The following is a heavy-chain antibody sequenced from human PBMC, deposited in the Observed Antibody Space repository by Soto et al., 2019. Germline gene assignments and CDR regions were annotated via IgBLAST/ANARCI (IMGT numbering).Heavy chain of an antibody. V-gene: IGHV3-23*01. J-gene: IGHJ2*01. Sequence: EVQLLESGGGLVQPGGSLRLACAASGLTFSRYTMGWVRQAPGKGLEWVSAIIARGVITYDADSVKGRFTISRDNSNNTLYLEMNSLRADDTAVYYCAKDLRGPEAGTWYFDLWGRGTLVTVSS. D-gene: IGHD6-13*01. CDR1: GLTFSRYT. CDR3: AKDLRGPEAGTWYFDL. CDR2: IIARGVIT.